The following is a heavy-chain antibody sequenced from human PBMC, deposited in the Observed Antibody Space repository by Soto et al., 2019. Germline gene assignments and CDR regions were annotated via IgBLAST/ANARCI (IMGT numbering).Heavy chain of an antibody. J-gene: IGHJ5*02. D-gene: IGHD3-3*01. V-gene: IGHV1-69*13. Sequence: GASVKVSCKASGGTFSSYAISWVRQAPGQGLEWMGGIIPIFGTANYAQKFQGRVTITADESTSTAYMELSSLRSEDTAVYYCAASFWSGYHSYNWFDPWGQGTLVTVSS. CDR3: AASFWSGYHSYNWFDP. CDR2: IIPIFGTA. CDR1: GGTFSSYA.